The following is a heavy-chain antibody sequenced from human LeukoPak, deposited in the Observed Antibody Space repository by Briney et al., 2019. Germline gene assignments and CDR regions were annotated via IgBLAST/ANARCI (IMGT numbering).Heavy chain of an antibody. CDR1: GGSISGYF. V-gene: IGHV4-59*01. Sequence: NTSETLSLTCTVSGGSISGYFWSWIRQPPEKGLEWIAYIYYSGSTDYSPSLKSRVTISVDTSKNQFSPKLSSVTAADTAVYYCARGRDGYNLGFDYWGQGTLVTVSS. CDR3: ARGRDGYNLGFDY. D-gene: IGHD5-24*01. J-gene: IGHJ4*02. CDR2: IYYSGST.